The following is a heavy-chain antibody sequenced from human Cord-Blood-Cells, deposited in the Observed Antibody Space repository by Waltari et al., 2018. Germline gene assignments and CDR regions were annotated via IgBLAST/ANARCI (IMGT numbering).Heavy chain of an antibody. CDR2: SNPSGGST. Sequence: QVQLVQSGAEVKKPGASVKVSCKASGYTFTSYYMHWVRQAPGQGLEWMGISNPSGGSTSYAQKFQGRVTMTRDTSTSTVYMELSSLRSEDTAVYYCAREGLGDAFDIWGQGTMVTVSS. CDR3: AREGLGDAFDI. J-gene: IGHJ3*02. CDR1: GYTFTSYY. V-gene: IGHV1-46*01.